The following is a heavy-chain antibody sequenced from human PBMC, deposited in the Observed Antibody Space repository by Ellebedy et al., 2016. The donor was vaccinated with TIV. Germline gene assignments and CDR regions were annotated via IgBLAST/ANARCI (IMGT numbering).Heavy chain of an antibody. J-gene: IGHJ4*02. CDR3: ARGVIPAAPFDY. V-gene: IGHV3-33*08. CDR1: GFTFSSHG. Sequence: GGSLRLSCAASGFTFSSHGMHWVRQAPGKGLEWVAVIWYDGSNDLYGDSVKGRFTISRDNSKNTRYLKMNSLRVEDTAVYYCARGVIPAAPFDYWGQGTLVTVSS. D-gene: IGHD2-2*01. CDR2: IWYDGSND.